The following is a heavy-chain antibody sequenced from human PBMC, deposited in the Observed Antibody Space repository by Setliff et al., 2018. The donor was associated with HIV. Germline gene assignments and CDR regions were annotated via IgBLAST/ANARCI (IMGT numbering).Heavy chain of an antibody. CDR3: AREESIAAPLDS. CDR1: GGSFSGYS. V-gene: IGHV4-59*12. D-gene: IGHD6-6*01. J-gene: IGHJ4*02. Sequence: KASETLSLTCAVYGGSFSGYSWIWIRQPPGKGLEWIGYIYYSGSTNYNPSLKSRVTISVDTSKNQFSLKLSSVTAADTALYYCAREESIAAPLDSWGQGILVTVSS. CDR2: IYYSGST.